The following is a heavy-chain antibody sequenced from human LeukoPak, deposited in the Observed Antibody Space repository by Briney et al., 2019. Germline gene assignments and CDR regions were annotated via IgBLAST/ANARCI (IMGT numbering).Heavy chain of an antibody. V-gene: IGHV4-61*02. D-gene: IGHD2-15*01. CDR3: ARDSHYCSGGSCYSQGLS. CDR2: IYTSGST. CDR1: GGSISSGSYY. J-gene: IGHJ5*02. Sequence: SQTLSLTCTVSGGSISSGSYYWSWIRQPAGKGLEWIGRIYTSGSTNYNPSLKSRVTISVDTSKNQFSLKLSSVTAADTAVYYCARDSHYCSGGSCYSQGLSWGQGTLVTVSS.